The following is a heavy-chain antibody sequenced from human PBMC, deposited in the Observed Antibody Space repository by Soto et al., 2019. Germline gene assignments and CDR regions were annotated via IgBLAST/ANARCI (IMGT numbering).Heavy chain of an antibody. CDR3: ARTVFPLRAATTFDS. Sequence: SVKVSCKASGGTFSSYAISWVRQAPGQGLEWMGGIIPIFGTANYAQKFQGRVTITSDESTSTAYMELSSLRSEDKAVYYCARTVFPLRAATTFDSWGQGTLVTVSS. J-gene: IGHJ4*02. CDR1: GGTFSSYA. D-gene: IGHD1-26*01. V-gene: IGHV1-69*13. CDR2: IIPIFGTA.